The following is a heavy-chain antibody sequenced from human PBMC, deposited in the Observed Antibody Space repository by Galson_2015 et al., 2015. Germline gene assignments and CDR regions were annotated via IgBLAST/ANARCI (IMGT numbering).Heavy chain of an antibody. V-gene: IGHV1-18*01. Sequence: SVTVSCKVSGYTFTRYGISWGRQAPGQGLEWMGWISAYNGDTQYVKNLQGRVTMPTDTSPSTAYMERRSLRADDTAVYYCARDYCTNGVCYIGYWGQGTLVTVSS. CDR2: ISAYNGDT. D-gene: IGHD2-8*01. J-gene: IGHJ4*02. CDR1: GYTFTRYG. CDR3: ARDYCTNGVCYIGY.